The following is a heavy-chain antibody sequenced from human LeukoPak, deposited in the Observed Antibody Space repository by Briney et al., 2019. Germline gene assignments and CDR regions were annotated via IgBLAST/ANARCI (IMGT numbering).Heavy chain of an antibody. D-gene: IGHD3-3*01. CDR2: INPNSGGT. CDR1: GYTFTGYY. CDR3: ARTFDFWSGYPSDYYYYYMDV. V-gene: IGHV1-2*02. J-gene: IGHJ6*03. Sequence: ASVKVSCKASGYTFTGYYMHWVRQAPGQGLEWMGWINPNSGGTNYAQKFQGRVTMTRDTSISTAYMELSRLRSDDTAVYYCARTFDFWSGYPSDYYYYYMDVWGKGTTATVSS.